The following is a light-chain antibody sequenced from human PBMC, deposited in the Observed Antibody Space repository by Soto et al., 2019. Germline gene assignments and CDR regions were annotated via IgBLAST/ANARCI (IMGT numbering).Light chain of an antibody. CDR3: CSYAGSYTFV. Sequence: QSVLTQPRSVSGSPGQSVTISCTGTSSEVGGYNYVSWYQQHPGKAPKLMIYDVSKRPSGVPDRFSGSKSGNTASLTISGLQSEDEADYYCCSYAGSYTFVFGTGTKDTV. CDR2: DVS. V-gene: IGLV2-11*01. CDR1: SSEVGGYNY. J-gene: IGLJ1*01.